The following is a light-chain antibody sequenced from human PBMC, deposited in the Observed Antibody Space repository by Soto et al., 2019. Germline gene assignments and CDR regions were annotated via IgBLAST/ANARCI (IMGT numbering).Light chain of an antibody. Sequence: SYELTQPPSVSVSPGQTARITCSGDALPKQYAYWYQQKPGQAPVLVIYKDSERPSGIPERFSGSSSGTTVTLTISGVQAEDEADYYCQSADSSGVVFGGATKLTVL. CDR1: ALPKQY. CDR3: QSADSSGVV. CDR2: KDS. J-gene: IGLJ2*01. V-gene: IGLV3-25*03.